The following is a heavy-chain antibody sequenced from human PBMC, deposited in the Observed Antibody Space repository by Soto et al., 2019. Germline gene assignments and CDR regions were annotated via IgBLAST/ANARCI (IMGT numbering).Heavy chain of an antibody. J-gene: IGHJ5*02. CDR2: IYYSGST. V-gene: IGHV4-59*08. CDR3: ARFVGASWFDP. CDR1: GGSISSYY. D-gene: IGHD1-26*01. Sequence: SETLSLTCTVSGGSISSYYWSWIRQPPGKGLEWIGYIYYSGSTNYNPSLKSRVTISVDTSKNQFSLKLSSVTAADTAVYYCARFVGASWFDPWGQGTLVTVSS.